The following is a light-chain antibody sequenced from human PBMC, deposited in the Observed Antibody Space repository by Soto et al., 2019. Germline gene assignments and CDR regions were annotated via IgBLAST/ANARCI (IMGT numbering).Light chain of an antibody. CDR1: QSVSGK. Sequence: EIVMTQSPATLSVSPGERATLSCRASQSVSGKLAWYQQKPGQAPRLLIYGASTRATGVPARFSGSGSGTDFNLTISSLQSADFAVYYCQQYNSWPPNTFGPGTKVDV. CDR2: GAS. J-gene: IGKJ3*01. V-gene: IGKV3-15*01. CDR3: QQYNSWPPNT.